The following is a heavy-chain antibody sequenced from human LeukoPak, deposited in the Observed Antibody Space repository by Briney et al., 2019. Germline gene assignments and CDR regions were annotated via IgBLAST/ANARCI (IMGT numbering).Heavy chain of an antibody. J-gene: IGHJ4*02. D-gene: IGHD3-9*01. CDR1: GGSISSSSYY. CDR3: ARRGYDILTGSLFDY. CDR2: IYYSGST. V-gene: IGHV4-39*01. Sequence: SETLSLTCTVSGGSISSSSYYWGWIRQPPGKGLEWIGSIYYSGSTYYNPSLKSRVTISADTSKNQFSLKLSSVTAADTAVYYCARRGYDILTGSLFDYWGQGTLVTVSS.